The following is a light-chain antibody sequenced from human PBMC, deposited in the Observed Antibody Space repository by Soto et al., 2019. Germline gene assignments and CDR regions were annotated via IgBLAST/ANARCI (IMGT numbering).Light chain of an antibody. V-gene: IGLV2-14*01. J-gene: IGLJ3*02. CDR2: DVS. CDR3: SSYTSTSTWV. Sequence: QSALTQPASVSGSPGQSITISCTGTSSDVGGYNYVSWYQQHPGKAPKLMIYDVSNRPSGGSNRFSASKSGNTASLTISGLQAEDEADYYCSSYTSTSTWVFGGGTKLTVL. CDR1: SSDVGGYNY.